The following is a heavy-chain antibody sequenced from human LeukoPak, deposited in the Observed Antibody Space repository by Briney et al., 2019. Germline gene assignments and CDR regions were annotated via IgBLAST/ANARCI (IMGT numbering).Heavy chain of an antibody. CDR2: ISSSSSYI. CDR1: GFTFSSYS. CDR3: TTGRGITWTYLDY. V-gene: IGHV3-21*03. Sequence: PGGSLRLSCAASGFTFSSYSMNWDRQAPGKGLEWVSSISSSSSYIYYADSVKGRFTISRDNAKNSLYLQMNSLKTEDTAVYYCTTGRGITWTYLDYWGQGTLVTVSS. D-gene: IGHD3-10*01. J-gene: IGHJ4*02.